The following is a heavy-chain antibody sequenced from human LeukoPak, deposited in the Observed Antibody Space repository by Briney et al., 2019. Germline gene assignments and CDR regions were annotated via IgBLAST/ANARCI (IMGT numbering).Heavy chain of an antibody. CDR1: GFTFSSYG. CDR3: ARGGFVSYGMDV. CDR2: IWYDGSNK. J-gene: IGHJ6*02. D-gene: IGHD1-26*01. Sequence: GGSLRLSCAASGFTFSSYGMHWVRQAPGKGLEWVAVIWYDGSNKYYADSVKGRFTISRDNAKNSLYLQMNSLRAEDTALYYCARGGFVSYGMDVWGQGTTVTVSS. V-gene: IGHV3-33*01.